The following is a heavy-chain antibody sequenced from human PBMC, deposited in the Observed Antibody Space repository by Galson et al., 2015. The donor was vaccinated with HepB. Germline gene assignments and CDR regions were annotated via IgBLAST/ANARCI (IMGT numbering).Heavy chain of an antibody. D-gene: IGHD2-2*01. CDR3: ARHLRGYCSSPSCHSDY. V-gene: IGHV4-39*01. CDR2: IYYSGST. CDR1: GGSISSSSYS. Sequence: TLSLTCTVSGGSISSSSYSWGWIRQPPGKGLEWIGSIYYSGSTYYNPSLKSRVTMSVDTSKNQFSLKLSSVTAADMAVYYCARHLRGYCSSPSCHSDYWGQGTLVTVST. J-gene: IGHJ4*02.